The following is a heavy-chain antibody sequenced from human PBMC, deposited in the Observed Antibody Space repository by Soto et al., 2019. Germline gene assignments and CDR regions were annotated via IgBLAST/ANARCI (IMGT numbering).Heavy chain of an antibody. Sequence: PGGSLRLSCAASGFSFSNAWINWVRQVPGKGLEWVGRIKSKTDGGTTDFAAPVKGRFAISRDDSNNMVYLQMNSLKTEDTAVYYCTTDSYTTTVIIRFDYWGHGTLFTVSS. CDR1: GFSFSNAW. CDR3: TTDSYTTTVIIRFDY. J-gene: IGHJ4*01. V-gene: IGHV3-15*07. D-gene: IGHD2-2*02. CDR2: IKSKTDGGTT.